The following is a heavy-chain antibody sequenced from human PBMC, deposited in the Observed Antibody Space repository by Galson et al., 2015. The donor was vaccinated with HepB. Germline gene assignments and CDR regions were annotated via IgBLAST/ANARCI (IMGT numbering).Heavy chain of an antibody. D-gene: IGHD2-15*01. CDR1: GYTFSSYG. CDR2: ISAYNGYT. CDR3: ARECSGAGCYDVLDY. Sequence: SVKVSCKASGYTFSSYGITWVRQAPGQGLEWMGWISAYNGYTNYAENLQGRVTMTTDTSTNTAYMELRSLSSDDTAVYYCARECSGAGCYDVLDYWGQGTLVTVSS. V-gene: IGHV1-18*01. J-gene: IGHJ4*02.